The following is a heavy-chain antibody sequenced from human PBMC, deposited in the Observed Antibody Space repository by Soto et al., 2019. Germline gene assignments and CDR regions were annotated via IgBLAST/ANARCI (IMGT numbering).Heavy chain of an antibody. D-gene: IGHD2-15*01. CDR2: IWYDGSNK. J-gene: IGHJ6*02. V-gene: IGHV3-33*01. CDR1: GFTFSSSG. CDR3: ASEYCSGGSCYYYGMDV. Sequence: QVLLVESGGGVVQPGRSLRLSFAASGFTFSSSGMHWVRQAPGKGLEWVAVIWYDGSNKYYADSVKGRFTISRDNSKNTLYLRMSSLRAEDTAVYYCASEYCSGGSCYYYGMDVWGQGTRVTVSS.